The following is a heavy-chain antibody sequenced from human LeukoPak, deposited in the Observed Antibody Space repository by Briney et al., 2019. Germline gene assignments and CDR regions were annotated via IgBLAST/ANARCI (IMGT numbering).Heavy chain of an antibody. CDR2: INHSGST. CDR1: GGSFSGYY. CDR3: ASAVGHPSLDY. J-gene: IGHJ4*02. V-gene: IGHV4-34*01. Sequence: SETLSLTCAVYGGSFSGYYWSWIRQLPGKGLEWIGEINHSGSTNYNPSLKSRVTISVDTSKNQFSLKLSSVTAADTAVYYCASAVGHPSLDYWGQGTLVTVSS.